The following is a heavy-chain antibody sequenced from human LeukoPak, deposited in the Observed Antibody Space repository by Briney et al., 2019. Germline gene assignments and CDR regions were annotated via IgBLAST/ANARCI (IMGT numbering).Heavy chain of an antibody. J-gene: IGHJ3*01. CDR1: GCTFSDYQ. V-gene: IGHV3-11*01. CDR3: ARVSYDASGVIGLMYV. CDR2: ISSSSTIT. Sequence: GGSLRLSCAPSGCTFSDYQMSWVRQAPGNGLECVSYISSSSTITYYTDSVRGRFSISRDNAKQSLSLQMDNLRVEDTAVYYCARVSYDASGVIGLMYVWGQGTTVTVSS. D-gene: IGHD3-22*01.